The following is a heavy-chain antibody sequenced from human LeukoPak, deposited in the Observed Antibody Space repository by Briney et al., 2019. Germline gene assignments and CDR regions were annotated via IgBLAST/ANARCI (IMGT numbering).Heavy chain of an antibody. J-gene: IGHJ4*02. V-gene: IGHV1-2*02. CDR3: ALLFSSTWYRFDS. Sequence: ASVKVSCKASGYTFTDYYIHWVRQAPGQGLEWMGWVNPNSGDTNHAHKFQGRVTMTSDTSISTAYMGLSRVRSDDTAVYYCALLFSSTWYRFDSWGQGTLVTVSS. D-gene: IGHD6-13*01. CDR1: GYTFTDYY. CDR2: VNPNSGDT.